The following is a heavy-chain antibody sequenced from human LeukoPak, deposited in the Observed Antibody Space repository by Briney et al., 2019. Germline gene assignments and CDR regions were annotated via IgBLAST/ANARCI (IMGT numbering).Heavy chain of an antibody. J-gene: IGHJ5*02. CDR3: VRGDGSGTYWFDP. V-gene: IGHV4-4*07. D-gene: IGHD3-10*01. CDR1: GXSISSSY. CDR2: IYSSGST. Sequence: SETLSLTCIVSGXSISSSYWGWIRQPAGKGLEWIGRIYSSGSTNYNPSLKSRVTMSVDTSKNQFFLKLTSVTAADTAVYYCVRGDGSGTYWFDPWGQGTLVTVSS.